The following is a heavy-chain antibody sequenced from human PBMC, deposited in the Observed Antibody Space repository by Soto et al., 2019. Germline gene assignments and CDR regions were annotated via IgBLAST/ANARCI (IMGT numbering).Heavy chain of an antibody. J-gene: IGHJ6*02. CDR2: TSFDGTYQ. Sequence: QVQLLESGGGVAQPGRSLRLSCAASGFSFSQHAMHWVRQAPGKGLEWVALTSFDGTYQHYADSVRGRFTISRDNSKKTLFLLLDSLSPADTGAYYCARGLSNFNGGMDIWGQGATVSISS. D-gene: IGHD2-8*01. CDR3: ARGLSNFNGGMDI. V-gene: IGHV3-30*04. CDR1: GFSFSQHA.